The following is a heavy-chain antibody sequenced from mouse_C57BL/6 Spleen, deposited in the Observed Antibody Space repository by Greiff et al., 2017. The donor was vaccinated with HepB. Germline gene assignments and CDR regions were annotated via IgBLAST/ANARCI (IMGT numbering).Heavy chain of an antibody. CDR3: AGRYYYGSSQGNYFDY. Sequence: EVMLVESGGDLVKPGGSLKLSCAASGFTFSSYGMSWVRQTPDKRLEWVATISSGGSYTYYPDSVKGRFTISRDNAKNTLYLQMSSLKSEDTAMYYCAGRYYYGSSQGNYFDYWGQGTTLTVSS. CDR2: ISSGGSYT. D-gene: IGHD1-1*01. V-gene: IGHV5-6*02. J-gene: IGHJ2*01. CDR1: GFTFSSYG.